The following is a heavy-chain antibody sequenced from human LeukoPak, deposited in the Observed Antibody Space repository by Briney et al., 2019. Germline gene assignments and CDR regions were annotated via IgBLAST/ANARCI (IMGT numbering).Heavy chain of an antibody. Sequence: SVKVSCKASGGTFSSYAISWVRQAPGQGLEWMGGIIPIFGAANYAQKFQGRVTITTDESTSTAYMELSSLRSEDTAVYYCARTRGYCSGGSCYSFDYWGQGTLVTVSS. CDR1: GGTFSSYA. CDR3: ARTRGYCSGGSCYSFDY. V-gene: IGHV1-69*05. J-gene: IGHJ4*02. D-gene: IGHD2-15*01. CDR2: IIPIFGAA.